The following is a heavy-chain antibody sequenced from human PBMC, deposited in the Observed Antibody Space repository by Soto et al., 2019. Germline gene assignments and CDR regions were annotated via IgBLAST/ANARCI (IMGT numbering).Heavy chain of an antibody. CDR3: ARDPPGNGMDV. CDR1: GGSISSGDYY. Sequence: SETLSLTCTVSGGSISSGDYYWSWIRQPPGKGLEWIGYIYYSGSTYYNPSLKSRVTISVDTSKNQFSLKLSSVTAADTAVYYCARDPPGNGMDVWGQGTTVTAP. J-gene: IGHJ6*02. CDR2: IYYSGST. V-gene: IGHV4-30-4*01.